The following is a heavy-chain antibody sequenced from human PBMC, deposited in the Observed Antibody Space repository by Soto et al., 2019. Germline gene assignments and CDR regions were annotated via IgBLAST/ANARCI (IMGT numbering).Heavy chain of an antibody. CDR3: AREGAYCRGGSCLDFDY. CDR2: ISFSSSYI. D-gene: IGHD2-15*01. V-gene: IGHV3-21*01. J-gene: IGHJ4*02. Sequence: GVLRLSCAASGFTFSNFPMNWVRQAPGKGLEWVSSISFSSSYIKYADSVKGRFTISRDNAKNSLYLQMDSLRAEDTAVYYCAREGAYCRGGSCLDFDYWGQGAQVTVSS. CDR1: GFTFSNFP.